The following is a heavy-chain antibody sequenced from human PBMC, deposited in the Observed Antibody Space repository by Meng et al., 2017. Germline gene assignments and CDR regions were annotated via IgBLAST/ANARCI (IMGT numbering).Heavy chain of an antibody. CDR2: IDTKTGNP. CDR3: TRDGYSDCSRTSCFDS. D-gene: IGHD2-2*01. Sequence: EPLVQSGSELRKPGASVKVSCKASGYTLTSYAINWLRQAPGQGLQWMGWIDTKTGNPTYVPGFTGRLVFSLDTSVSTAYLQISGLKADDTAVYYCTRDGYSDCSRTSCFDSWGQGTLVTVSS. CDR1: GYTLTSYA. V-gene: IGHV7-4-1*02. J-gene: IGHJ4*02.